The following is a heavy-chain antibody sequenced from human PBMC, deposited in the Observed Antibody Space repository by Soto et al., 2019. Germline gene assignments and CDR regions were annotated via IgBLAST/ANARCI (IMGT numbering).Heavy chain of an antibody. CDR1: GGTFSSYA. D-gene: IGHD6-6*01. CDR3: ARGSSYYYYYYGMDV. J-gene: IGHJ6*02. CDR2: IIPIFGTA. Sequence: GASVKVSCKASGGTFSSYAISCVRQAPGQGLEWMGGIIPIFGTANYAQKFQGRVTITADESTSTAYMELSSLRSEDTAVYYCARGSSYYYYYYGMDVWGQGTTVTVSS. V-gene: IGHV1-69*13.